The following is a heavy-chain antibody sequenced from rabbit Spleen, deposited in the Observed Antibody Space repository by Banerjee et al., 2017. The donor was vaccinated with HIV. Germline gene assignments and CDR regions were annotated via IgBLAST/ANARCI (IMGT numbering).Heavy chain of an antibody. D-gene: IGHD4-1*01. CDR3: GRDLAGAIGWNFYL. CDR1: GVSFSGDSY. J-gene: IGHJ4*01. Sequence: QSLEESGGDLVKPGASLTLTCIASGVSFSGDSYMCWVRQAPGKGLEWIACIDIGSSGFTYFASWAKGRFTISKTSSTTVTLQMTSLTAADTATYFCGRDLAGAIGWNFYLWGPGTLVTVS. V-gene: IGHV1S40*01. CDR2: IDIGSSGFT.